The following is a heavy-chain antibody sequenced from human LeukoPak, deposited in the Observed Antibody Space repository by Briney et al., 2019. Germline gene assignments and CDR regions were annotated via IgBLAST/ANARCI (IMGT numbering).Heavy chain of an antibody. CDR1: GFTFSSYA. V-gene: IGHV3-30-3*01. CDR3: ARDGILTVYYYYGMDV. D-gene: IGHD3-9*01. CDR2: ISYDGSNK. Sequence: GGSLRLSCAASGFTFSSYAMHWVRQAPGKGLEWVAVISYDGSNKHYADSVKGRFTISRDNSKNTLYLQMNSLRAEDTAVYYCARDGILTVYYYYGMDVWGQGTTVTVSS. J-gene: IGHJ6*02.